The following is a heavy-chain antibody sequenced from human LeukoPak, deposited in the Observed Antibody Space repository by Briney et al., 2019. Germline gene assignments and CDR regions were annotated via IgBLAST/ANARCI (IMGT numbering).Heavy chain of an antibody. CDR2: IYYSGST. D-gene: IGHD3-10*01. J-gene: IGHJ4*02. CDR1: GGSISSYY. Sequence: SETLSLTCTVSGGSISSYYWSWIRQPPGKGLEWIGYIYYSGSTIYNPSLKSRVTISVDTSKNQFSLKLSSVTAADTAVYYCARSYGSGSYYDTAFDYWGQGTLVTVSS. V-gene: IGHV4-59*12. CDR3: ARSYGSGSYYDTAFDY.